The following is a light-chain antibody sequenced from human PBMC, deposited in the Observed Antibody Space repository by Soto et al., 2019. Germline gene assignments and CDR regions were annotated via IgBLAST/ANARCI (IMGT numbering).Light chain of an antibody. Sequence: DIHMTQSPPTLPESAGYRVTITFRASQDISRWLAWYQQKPGKAPVLLIYDASSLESGVPSRFTGSGSGTEFTLTINSLQPDDFATYYCQQYSVYWTFGQGTKVDIK. J-gene: IGKJ1*01. CDR1: QDISRW. V-gene: IGKV1-5*01. CDR2: DAS. CDR3: QQYSVYWT.